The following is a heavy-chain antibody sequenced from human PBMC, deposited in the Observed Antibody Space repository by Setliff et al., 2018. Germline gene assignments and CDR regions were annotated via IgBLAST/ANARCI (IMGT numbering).Heavy chain of an antibody. J-gene: IGHJ3*02. V-gene: IGHV1-46*01. D-gene: IGHD3-22*01. CDR3: ARDVFPYHYEGAFDI. CDR1: GYTFTSHY. Sequence: ASVKVSCKASGYTFTSHYMHWVRQAPGLGLEWMGTINPSSGRTSYAQKFQGRVTMTRDTFTSTVYRDMSSLRSEDTAVYYCARDVFPYHYEGAFDIWGQGTMVTVSS. CDR2: INPSSGRT.